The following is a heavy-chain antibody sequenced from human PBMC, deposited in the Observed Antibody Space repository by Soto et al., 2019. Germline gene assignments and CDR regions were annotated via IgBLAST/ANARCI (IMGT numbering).Heavy chain of an antibody. CDR2: IYYSGST. J-gene: IGHJ5*02. CDR1: GGSISSSSYY. Sequence: QLQLQESGPGLVKPSETLSLTCTVSGGSISSSSYYWGWIRQPPGKGLEWIGSIYYSGSTYSNPSLKSRVTISVDTSKNQFSLKLTSVTAADTAVYYCARLSHPYWFDPWGQGTLVTVSS. CDR3: ARLSHPYWFDP. V-gene: IGHV4-39*01.